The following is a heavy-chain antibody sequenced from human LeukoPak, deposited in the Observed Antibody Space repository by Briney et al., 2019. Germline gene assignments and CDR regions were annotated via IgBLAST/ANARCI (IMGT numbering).Heavy chain of an antibody. J-gene: IGHJ4*02. CDR3: ARGGYYDSSGYDYFDY. V-gene: IGHV4-4*07. Sequence: PPETLSLTCTVSGGSISSYYWSWIRQPAGKGLEWIGRIYTSGSTNYNPSLKSRVTMSVDTSKNQFSLKLSSVTAADTAVYYCARGGYYDSSGYDYFDYWGQGTLVTVSS. D-gene: IGHD3-22*01. CDR1: GGSISSYY. CDR2: IYTSGST.